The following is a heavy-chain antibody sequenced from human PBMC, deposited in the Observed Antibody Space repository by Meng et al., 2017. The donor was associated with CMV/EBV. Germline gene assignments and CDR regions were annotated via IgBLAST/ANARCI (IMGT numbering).Heavy chain of an antibody. CDR2: ISSRGDII. J-gene: IGHJ3*02. CDR1: GFIFSDYY. V-gene: IGHV3-11*04. D-gene: IGHD7-27*01. CDR3: VFTKGGRGDDAFDI. Sequence: GESLKISCAASGFIFSDYYMNWIRQAPGKGLEWVSYISSRGDIIHYADSVKGRFTLSRDNAKNSLYLQMNSLRAEDTAMYYCVFTKGGRGDDAFDIWGQGTMVTVSS.